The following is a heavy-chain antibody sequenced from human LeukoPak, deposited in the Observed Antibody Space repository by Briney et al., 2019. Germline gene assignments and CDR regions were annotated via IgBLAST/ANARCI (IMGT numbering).Heavy chain of an antibody. J-gene: IGHJ4*02. V-gene: IGHV4-59*01. CDR3: ARADYYDSSGYYPLDY. Sequence: SETLSLTCTVSGGSISSYYWSWIRQPPGKGLEWIGYIYYSGSTNYNPSLKSRVTISVDTSKNQFSLKLSSVTAADTAVYYCARADYYDSSGYYPLDYWGQGTLVTVSS. D-gene: IGHD3-22*01. CDR1: GGSISSYY. CDR2: IYYSGST.